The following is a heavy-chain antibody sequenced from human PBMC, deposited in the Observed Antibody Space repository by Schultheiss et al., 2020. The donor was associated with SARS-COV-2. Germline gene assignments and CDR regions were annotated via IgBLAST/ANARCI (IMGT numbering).Heavy chain of an antibody. J-gene: IGHJ6*02. Sequence: GGSLRLSCAASGFTFSDYYMSWIRQAPGKGLEWVSYISSSGSTIYYADSVKGRFTISRDNAKNSLYLQMNSLRAEDTAVYYCARGYITMVRGVIVVDYGMDVWGQGTTVTVSS. D-gene: IGHD3-10*01. CDR2: ISSSGSTI. CDR1: GFTFSDYY. CDR3: ARGYITMVRGVIVVDYGMDV. V-gene: IGHV3-11*04.